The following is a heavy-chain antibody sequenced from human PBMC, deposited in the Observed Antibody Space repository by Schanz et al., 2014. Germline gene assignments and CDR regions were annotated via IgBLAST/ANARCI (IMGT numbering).Heavy chain of an antibody. D-gene: IGHD5-18*01. CDR2: INLSGGST. CDR1: GYTFTSYS. V-gene: IGHV1-46*01. Sequence: QVQLVQSGAEVKKPGASVKVSCKASGYTFTSYSMHWVRQAPGQGLEWMGIINLSGGSTNNAQKCQGTLTMTRDTSTSAVYMEVSILRSEDTAVYYWARGTDTAMKHRAFDSWGQGTLVIVSS. J-gene: IGHJ4*02. CDR3: ARGTDTAMKHRAFDS.